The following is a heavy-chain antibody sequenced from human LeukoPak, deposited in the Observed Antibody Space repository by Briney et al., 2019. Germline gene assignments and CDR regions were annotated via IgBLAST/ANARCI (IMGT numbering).Heavy chain of an antibody. J-gene: IGHJ4*02. CDR1: GGSISSFY. Sequence: PSETLSLTCSLSGGSISSFYLSWIRQPPGKGLEWIGYSSYTADSNYNPSHRSRVTISIDTSKNQFSLRLTSVTAADMAVYYCAAPSHSGSYRAHWGQGTLVTVSS. CDR2: SSYTADS. V-gene: IGHV4-59*12. D-gene: IGHD3-10*01. CDR3: AAPSHSGSYRAH.